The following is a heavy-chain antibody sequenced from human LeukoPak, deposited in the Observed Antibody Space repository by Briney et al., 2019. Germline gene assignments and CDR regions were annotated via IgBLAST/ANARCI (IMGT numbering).Heavy chain of an antibody. V-gene: IGHV5-51*01. J-gene: IGHJ6*02. CDR3: AIHRDYGDYGDGGMDV. CDR1: GYSFTSYW. CDR2: IYPGDSDT. Sequence: GESLKISCKGSGYSFTSYWIGWVRQMPGKGLEWMGIIYPGDSDTRYSPSFQGQVTISADRSITTAYLQWSSLKASDTAMYYCAIHRDYGDYGDGGMDVWGQGTTVTVSS. D-gene: IGHD4-17*01.